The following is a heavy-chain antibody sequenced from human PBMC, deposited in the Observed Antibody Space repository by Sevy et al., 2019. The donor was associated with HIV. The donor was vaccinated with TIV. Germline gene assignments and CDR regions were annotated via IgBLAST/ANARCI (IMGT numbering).Heavy chain of an antibody. Sequence: GGCLRLSCAASGFTFSSYGMHWVRQAPGKGLEWVAVIWYDGSNKYYADSVKGRFTISRDNSKNTLYLQMNSLRDEDMAVYYCPRDFSSKGGNWFDPWGQGTLVTVSS. V-gene: IGHV3-33*04. D-gene: IGHD6-13*01. CDR2: IWYDGSNK. CDR1: GFTFSSYG. J-gene: IGHJ5*02. CDR3: PRDFSSKGGNWFDP.